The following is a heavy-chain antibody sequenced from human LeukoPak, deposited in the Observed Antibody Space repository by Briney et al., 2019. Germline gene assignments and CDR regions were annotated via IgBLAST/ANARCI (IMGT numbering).Heavy chain of an antibody. D-gene: IGHD6-19*01. V-gene: IGHV3-30*19. CDR2: ISYDGSNK. Sequence: PGGSLRLSCAASGFTFSSYGMHWVRQAPGKGLEWVAVISYDGSNKYYADSVKGRFTISRDNSKNTLYLQMNSLRAEDTAVYYCARGSSGWYSDYGMDVWGQGTTVTVSS. CDR1: GFTFSSYG. J-gene: IGHJ6*02. CDR3: ARGSSGWYSDYGMDV.